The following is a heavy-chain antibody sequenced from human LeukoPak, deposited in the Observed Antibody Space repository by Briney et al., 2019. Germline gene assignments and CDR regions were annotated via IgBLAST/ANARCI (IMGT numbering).Heavy chain of an antibody. CDR2: INSGGST. Sequence: GGSLRLSCAASGFTVSSNYMSWVRQAPGKGLEWVSVINSGGSTYYADSVKGRFTVSRDNSKNTVYLQMNSLTAEDTAVYYCARTPYGDRGWGQGTLVTVSS. J-gene: IGHJ4*02. CDR3: ARTPYGDRG. D-gene: IGHD4/OR15-4a*01. V-gene: IGHV3-53*01. CDR1: GFTVSSNY.